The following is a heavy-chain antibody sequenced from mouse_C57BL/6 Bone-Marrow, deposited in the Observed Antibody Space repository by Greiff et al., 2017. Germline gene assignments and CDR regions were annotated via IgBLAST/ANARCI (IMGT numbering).Heavy chain of an antibody. D-gene: IGHD1-1*01. CDR1: GYTFTDYY. Sequence: EVQLQQSGPELVKPGASVKISCKASGYTFTDYYMNWVQQSHGKSLEWIGDINPNNGGTSYNQKFKGKATLTVDKSSSTAYMELRSLTSEDSAVYSCARYGGSYGYFDYWGQGTTLTVSS. CDR2: INPNNGGT. CDR3: ARYGGSYGYFDY. J-gene: IGHJ2*01. V-gene: IGHV1-26*01.